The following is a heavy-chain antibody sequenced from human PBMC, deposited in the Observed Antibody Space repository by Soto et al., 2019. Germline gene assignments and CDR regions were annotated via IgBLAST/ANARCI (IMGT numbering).Heavy chain of an antibody. Sequence: AGSLRLSGAASGFTVSSYSMNWVRQAPGKGLEWVSSISSSSSYIYYADSVKGRFTISRDNAKNSLYLQMNSLRAEDTAVYYCARDYYDSSGYLAFLDYWGQGTPVTVSS. D-gene: IGHD3-22*01. CDR2: ISSSSSYI. V-gene: IGHV3-21*01. J-gene: IGHJ4*02. CDR3: ARDYYDSSGYLAFLDY. CDR1: GFTVSSYS.